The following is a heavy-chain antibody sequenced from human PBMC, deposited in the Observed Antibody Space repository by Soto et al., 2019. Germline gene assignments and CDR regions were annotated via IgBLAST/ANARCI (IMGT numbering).Heavy chain of an antibody. D-gene: IGHD2-15*01. CDR2: IYYSGST. CDR1: GGSISSYY. Sequence: SETLSLTYTVSGGSISSYYWSWIRQPPGKGLEWIGYIYYSGSTNYNPSLKSRVTISVDTSKNQFSLKLSSVTAADTAVYYCARLSGRYCSGGSCYGRHYYYYMDVWGKGTTVTVSS. CDR3: ARLSGRYCSGGSCYGRHYYYYMDV. V-gene: IGHV4-59*08. J-gene: IGHJ6*03.